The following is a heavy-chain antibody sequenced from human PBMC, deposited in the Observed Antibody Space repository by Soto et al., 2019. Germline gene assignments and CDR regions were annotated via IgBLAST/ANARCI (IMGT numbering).Heavy chain of an antibody. D-gene: IGHD6-13*01. CDR2: ISYDGST. Sequence: GGSLRLSCAASGFTFSSYAMHWVRQAPGKGLEWVAVISYDGSTYYADSVKGRFTISRDNSKNTLYLQMNSLRAEDTAVYYCSSAAAGSVSYYYYGMDVRGQGTTVTVSS. CDR1: GFTFSSYA. CDR3: SSAAAGSVSYYYYGMDV. V-gene: IGHV3-30*14. J-gene: IGHJ6*02.